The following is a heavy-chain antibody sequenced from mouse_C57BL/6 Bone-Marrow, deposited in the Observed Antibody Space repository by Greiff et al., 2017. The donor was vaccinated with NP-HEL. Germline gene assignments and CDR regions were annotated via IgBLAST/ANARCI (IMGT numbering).Heavy chain of an antibody. V-gene: IGHV1-53*01. CDR1: CYTFTSYW. CDR3: ARDFGTVVAHFDY. CDR2: INPSNGGT. J-gene: IGHJ2*01. Sequence: VQLQQPGTELVKPGASVKLSCKASCYTFTSYWLHWVQQSPGQVLYFILNINPSNGGTNYNEKFKSKATLTVDKSSSTAYMQLRSLTSEASAFYYCARDFGTVVAHFDYWGQGTTLPVSS. D-gene: IGHD1-1*01.